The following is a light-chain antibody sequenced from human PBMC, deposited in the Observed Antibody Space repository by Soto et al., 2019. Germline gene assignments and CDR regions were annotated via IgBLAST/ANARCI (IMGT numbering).Light chain of an antibody. V-gene: IGKV3-15*01. J-gene: IGKJ1*01. Sequence: EIVMIRSRGTLSVTPGERATLSCRASQSVSSNLAWYQQKPGQAPRLLIYGASTRATGIPARFSGSGSGTEFTLTISSLQSEDFAVYFCQQYNNALPWTFGQGTRV. CDR3: QQYNNALPWT. CDR1: QSVSSN. CDR2: GAS.